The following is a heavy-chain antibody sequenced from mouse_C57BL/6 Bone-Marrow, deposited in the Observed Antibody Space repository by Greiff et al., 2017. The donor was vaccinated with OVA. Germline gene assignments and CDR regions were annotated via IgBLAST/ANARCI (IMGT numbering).Heavy chain of an antibody. CDR1: GYTFTSYW. V-gene: IGHV1-55*01. J-gene: IGHJ1*03. Sequence: QVQLQQPGAELVKPGASVKMSCKASGYTFTSYWITWVKQRPGQGLEWIGDIYPGSGSTNYNEKFKGKATLTVDTSSSTAYMELHSLTSEDSAVYFCARSLYGSSFYWYFDVWGTGTTVTVSS. CDR2: IYPGSGST. CDR3: ARSLYGSSFYWYFDV. D-gene: IGHD1-1*01.